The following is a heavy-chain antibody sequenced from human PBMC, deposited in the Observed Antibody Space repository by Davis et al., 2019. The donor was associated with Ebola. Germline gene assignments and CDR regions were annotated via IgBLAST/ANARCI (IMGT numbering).Heavy chain of an antibody. J-gene: IGHJ6*02. CDR1: GFTFSSYA. CDR2: ISGSGGST. Sequence: GESLKISCAASGFTFSSYAMSWVRQAPGKGLEWVSAISGSGGSTYYADSVKGRFTISRDNSKNTLYLQMNSLRAEDTAVYYCARGSRGNYYYYYGMDVWGQGTTVTVSS. D-gene: IGHD3-16*01. CDR3: ARGSRGNYYYYYGMDV. V-gene: IGHV3-23*01.